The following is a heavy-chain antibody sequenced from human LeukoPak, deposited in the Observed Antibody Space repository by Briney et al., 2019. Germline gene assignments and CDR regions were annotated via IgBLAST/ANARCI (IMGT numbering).Heavy chain of an antibody. V-gene: IGHV6-1*01. CDR1: GDSVASNRAA. D-gene: IGHD4-23*01. CDR3: YGGRGRDY. CDR2: TYYRSKWYN. Sequence: SQTLSLTCAISGDSVASNRAAWNWIRQSPSRGLEWLGRTYYRSKWYNEYAVSMKGRMNINPDSSRNQFSLQLNSMTPDDTAVYYCYGGRGRDYWGQGTLVTVSS. J-gene: IGHJ4*02.